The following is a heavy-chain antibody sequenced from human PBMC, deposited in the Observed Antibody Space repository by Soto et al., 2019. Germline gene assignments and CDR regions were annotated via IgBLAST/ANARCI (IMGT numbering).Heavy chain of an antibody. J-gene: IGHJ4*02. CDR2: IYHSGST. D-gene: IGHD3-10*01. CDR3: ARGVYYGSGTYYQYFDS. V-gene: IGHV4-38-2*01. CDR1: GYSISSGYY. Sequence: SETLSLTCAVSGYSISSGYYWGWIRQPPGKGLEWIGTIYHSGSTYYNPSLKSRVTISVDTSQNQFSLKMGSVTAADTAVYYCARGVYYGSGTYYQYFDSWGQGTLVTVSS.